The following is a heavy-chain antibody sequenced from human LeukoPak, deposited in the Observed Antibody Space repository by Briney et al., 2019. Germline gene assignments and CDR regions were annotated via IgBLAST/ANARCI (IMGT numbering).Heavy chain of an antibody. CDR3: ARADCSGGSCYGSLDY. CDR2: IYYSGST. CDR1: GGSISSGGYY. J-gene: IGHJ4*02. D-gene: IGHD2-15*01. Sequence: SETLSFTCTVSGGSISSGGYYWSWIRQHPGKGLEWIGYIYYSGSTYYDPSLKSRVTISVDTSKNQFSLKLSSVTAADTAVYYCARADCSGGSCYGSLDYWGQGTLVTVSS. V-gene: IGHV4-31*03.